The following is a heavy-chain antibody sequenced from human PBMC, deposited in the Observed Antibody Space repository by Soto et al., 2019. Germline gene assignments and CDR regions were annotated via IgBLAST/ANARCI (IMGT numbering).Heavy chain of an antibody. CDR2: VNYRGAI. D-gene: IGHD3-9*01. V-gene: IGHV4-34*01. CDR1: EGFFSGYS. CDR3: ARPYYNILTGYHT. J-gene: IGHJ4*02. Sequence: PSETLSLTCGVNEGFFSGYSWTWIRQPPGKGLEWIGEVNYRGAITYNPSLRSRATIEIDTSKSQFTLTLTSVTAADTALYYCARPYYNILTGYHTWGQGIQVNVSS.